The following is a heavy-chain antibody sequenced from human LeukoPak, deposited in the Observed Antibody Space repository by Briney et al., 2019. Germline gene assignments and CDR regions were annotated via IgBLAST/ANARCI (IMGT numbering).Heavy chain of an antibody. CDR3: ARVGITMPRGVGDY. Sequence: PGGSLRLSCAASGFTFSSYWMSWVRQAPGKGLEWVANIKQDGSEKYYVDSVKGRFAISRDNAKNSLYLRMNTLRAEDTAVYYCARVGITMPRGVGDYWGQGTLVTVSS. CDR1: GFTFSSYW. V-gene: IGHV3-7*01. CDR2: IKQDGSEK. D-gene: IGHD3-10*01. J-gene: IGHJ4*02.